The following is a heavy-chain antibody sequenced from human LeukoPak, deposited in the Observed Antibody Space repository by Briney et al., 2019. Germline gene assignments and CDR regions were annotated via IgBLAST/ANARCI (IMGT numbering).Heavy chain of an antibody. Sequence: GGSLRLSCAASGFTFSSYSMNWVRQAPGMGLEWVSSISSSSSYIYYADSVKGRFTISRDNAKNSLYLQMNSLRAEDTAVYYCARDDPMLVGAFDIWGQGTMVTVSS. J-gene: IGHJ3*02. CDR1: GFTFSSYS. CDR2: ISSSSSYI. V-gene: IGHV3-21*01. CDR3: ARDDPMLVGAFDI. D-gene: IGHD3-22*01.